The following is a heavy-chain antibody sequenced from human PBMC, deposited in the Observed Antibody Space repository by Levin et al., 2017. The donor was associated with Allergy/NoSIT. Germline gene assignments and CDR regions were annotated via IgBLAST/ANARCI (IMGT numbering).Heavy chain of an antibody. CDR2: ISSSSSYI. Sequence: PGGSLRLSCAASGFTFSSYSMNWVRQAPGKGLEWVSSISSSSSYIYYADSVKGRFTISRDNAKNSLYLQMNSLRAEDTAVYYCARTGYCSSSSCYMYYYYYYGMDVWGQGTTVTVSS. D-gene: IGHD2-2*02. CDR1: GFTFSSYS. V-gene: IGHV3-21*01. J-gene: IGHJ6*02. CDR3: ARTGYCSSSSCYMYYYYYYGMDV.